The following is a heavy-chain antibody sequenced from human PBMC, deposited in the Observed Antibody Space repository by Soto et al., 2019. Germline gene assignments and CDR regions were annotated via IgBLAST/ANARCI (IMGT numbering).Heavy chain of an antibody. D-gene: IGHD2-15*01. V-gene: IGHV4-30-4*01. CDR3: ARAADCSGGSCYFFLGY. J-gene: IGHJ4*02. CDR1: GGSISSGDYY. Sequence: SETLSLTCTVSGGSISSGDYYWSWIRQPPGKGLEWIGYIYYSGSTYYNPSLKSRITISVDTSKNQFSLKLSSVTAADTAVYYCARAADCSGGSCYFFLGYWGQGTLVTVSS. CDR2: IYYSGST.